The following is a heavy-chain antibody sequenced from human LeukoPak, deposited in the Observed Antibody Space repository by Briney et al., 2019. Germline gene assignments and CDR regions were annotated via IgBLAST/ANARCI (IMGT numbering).Heavy chain of an antibody. CDR2: IYPGNSDS. V-gene: IGHV5-51*01. CDR1: GYSLSSYW. J-gene: IGHJ3*02. Sequence: GDSLKISCKASGYSLSSYWIALLRQIPRKGPELMGIIYPGNSDSRYRPSFQRQVTISVDKSISTAYLQWSSLKASETAMYYCVRQDGYYYDSSGYGDDVFDIWGQGTMVTVSS. CDR3: VRQDGYYYDSSGYGDDVFDI. D-gene: IGHD3-22*01.